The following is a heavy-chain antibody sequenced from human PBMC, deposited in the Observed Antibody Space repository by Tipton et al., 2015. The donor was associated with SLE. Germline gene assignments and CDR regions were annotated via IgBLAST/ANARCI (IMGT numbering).Heavy chain of an antibody. V-gene: IGHV4-59*01. Sequence: TLSLTCTVSIGSISSYYWSWIRQPPGKGLEWIGYIYYSGSTTYNPSPKSRVTISVDTSKNQFSLKLSSVTAADTAVYYCASARDYYYYMDVWDKGTTVTVSS. CDR1: IGSISSYY. J-gene: IGHJ6*03. CDR3: ASARDYYYYMDV. CDR2: IYYSGST.